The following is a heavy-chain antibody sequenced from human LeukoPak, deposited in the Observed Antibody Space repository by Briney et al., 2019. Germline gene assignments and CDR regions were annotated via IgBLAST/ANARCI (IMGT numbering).Heavy chain of an antibody. J-gene: IGHJ6*02. CDR1: GFTFSSYA. V-gene: IGHV3-30*04. CDR3: ARDYYDKLVYYGMDV. Sequence: PGRSLRLSCAASGFTFSSYAMHWVRQAPGKGLEWVAVISYDGSNKYYADSVKGRFTISRDNSKNTLYLQMNSLRAEDTAVYYCARDYYDKLVYYGMDVWGQGTTVTVSS. D-gene: IGHD3-22*01. CDR2: ISYDGSNK.